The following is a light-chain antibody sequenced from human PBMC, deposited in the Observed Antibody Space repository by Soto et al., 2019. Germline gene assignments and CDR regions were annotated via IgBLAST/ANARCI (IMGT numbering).Light chain of an antibody. CDR3: QQYYSYPPIT. J-gene: IGKJ5*01. Sequence: IQLTQSPSFLSASVGDRVTITCRASQGISSYLAWYQQKPGKAPKLLIYAASTLQSGVPSRFSGSGSGTDFTLTISCLQSEDFATYYCQQYYSYPPITFGQGTRLEIK. V-gene: IGKV1-8*01. CDR2: AAS. CDR1: QGISSY.